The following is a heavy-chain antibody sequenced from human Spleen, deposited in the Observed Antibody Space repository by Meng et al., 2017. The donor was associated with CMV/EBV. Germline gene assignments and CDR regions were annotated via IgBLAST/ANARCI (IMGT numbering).Heavy chain of an antibody. V-gene: IGHV1-2*02. CDR3: AKEGRLAGDHLES. Sequence: ASVKVSCKASGYTFTGYYLHWVRQAPGQRIEWMGWINPDSGVTDYAQRFQGRVTMTRDTSISTAYMELNWLTSHDTAVYYCAKEGRLAGDHLESWGQGILVTVSS. J-gene: IGHJ4*02. CDR1: GYTFTGYY. CDR2: INPDSGVT. D-gene: IGHD3-9*01.